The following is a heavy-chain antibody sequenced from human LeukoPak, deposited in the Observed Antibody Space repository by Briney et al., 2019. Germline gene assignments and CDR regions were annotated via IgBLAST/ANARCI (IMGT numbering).Heavy chain of an antibody. V-gene: IGHV3-74*01. Sequence: GGSLRLSCAASGFTFSAYWMHWARQAPGKGLVWVSRVKYDGSTTAYADSVKGRFTISRDNTRNILYLEMNSLRVEDTAVYYCARDLNWLLFDYWGQGALVTASS. CDR1: GFTFSAYW. CDR3: ARDLNWLLFDY. D-gene: IGHD3/OR15-3a*01. J-gene: IGHJ4*02. CDR2: VKYDGSTT.